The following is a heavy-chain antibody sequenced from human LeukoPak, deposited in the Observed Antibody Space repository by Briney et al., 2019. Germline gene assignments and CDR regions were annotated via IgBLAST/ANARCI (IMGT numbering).Heavy chain of an antibody. CDR2: ISGSGGNT. D-gene: IGHD6-19*01. CDR3: AKDRIAVSGPIDY. V-gene: IGHV3-23*01. Sequence: GGSLRLSCAASGFTFSSYAMSWVRQAPGKGLEWVSAISGSGGNTYYADSVKGRFTISRDTSKNTLYVQMNSLRAEDTAVYYCAKDRIAVSGPIDYWGQGTLVTDSS. CDR1: GFTFSSYA. J-gene: IGHJ4*02.